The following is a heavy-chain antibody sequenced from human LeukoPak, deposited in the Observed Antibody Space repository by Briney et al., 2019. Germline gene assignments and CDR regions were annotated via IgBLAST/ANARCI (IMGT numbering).Heavy chain of an antibody. V-gene: IGHV3-30-3*01. D-gene: IGHD1-1*01. J-gene: IGHJ4*02. CDR3: TNYHGDDNFDY. CDR1: GFTFSSYA. Sequence: GGSLRLSCAASGFTFSSYAMHWVRQAPGKGLEWVAVISYDGSNKYYADSVKGRFTISRDNSKNTLYVEMNSLRVEDTAVYYCTNYHGDDNFDYWGQGTLVTVSS. CDR2: ISYDGSNK.